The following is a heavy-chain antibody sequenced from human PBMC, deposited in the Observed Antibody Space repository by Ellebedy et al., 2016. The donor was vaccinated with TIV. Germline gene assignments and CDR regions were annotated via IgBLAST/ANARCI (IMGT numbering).Heavy chain of an antibody. Sequence: MPSETLSLTCAVYGGSFSGYYWSWIRQPPGKGLEWIGEINHSGSTNYNPSLKSRVTISVDTSKNQFSLKLSSVTAADTAVYYCARGPMYDSNDYWGQGTLVTVSS. CDR2: INHSGST. CDR3: ARGPMYDSNDY. J-gene: IGHJ4*02. CDR1: GGSFSGYY. D-gene: IGHD3-22*01. V-gene: IGHV4-34*01.